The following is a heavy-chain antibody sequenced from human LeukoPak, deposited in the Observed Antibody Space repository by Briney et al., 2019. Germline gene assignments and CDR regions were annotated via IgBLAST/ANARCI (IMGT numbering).Heavy chain of an antibody. CDR2: INHSGST. CDR3: ATPGRIAVAGQFDY. Sequence: PSETLSLTCAVYGGSFSGYYWSWIRQPPGKGLEWIGEINHSGSTYYNPSLKSRVTISVDTSKNQFSLMLNSVTAADTAVYYCATPGRIAVAGQFDYWGQGTLVAVSS. J-gene: IGHJ4*02. CDR1: GGSFSGYY. D-gene: IGHD6-19*01. V-gene: IGHV4-34*01.